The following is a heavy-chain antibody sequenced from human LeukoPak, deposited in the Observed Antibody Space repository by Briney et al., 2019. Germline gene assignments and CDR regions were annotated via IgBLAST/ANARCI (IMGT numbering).Heavy chain of an antibody. Sequence: ASVKVSCKASGYTFTSYYMHWVRQAPGQGLEWMGIINPSGGTTTYAQKFQGRVTMTRDTSTSTVYMELSSLRSEDTAVYYCARDRCSSTSCYVEGPSDSYNWFDPWGQGTLVTVSS. CDR3: ARDRCSSTSCYVEGPSDSYNWFDP. D-gene: IGHD2-2*01. CDR2: INPSGGTT. V-gene: IGHV1-46*01. J-gene: IGHJ5*02. CDR1: GYTFTSYY.